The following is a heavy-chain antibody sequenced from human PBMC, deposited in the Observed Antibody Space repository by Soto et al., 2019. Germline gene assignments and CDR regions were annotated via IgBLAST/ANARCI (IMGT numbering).Heavy chain of an antibody. CDR3: AREGITMVRGVIPSWFDP. D-gene: IGHD3-10*01. CDR1: GGSFSGYY. V-gene: IGHV4-34*01. CDR2: INHSGST. J-gene: IGHJ5*02. Sequence: QVQLQQWGAGLLKPSETLSLTCAVYGGSFSGYYWSWIRQPPGKGLEWIGEINHSGSTNYNPSLKSRVTISVDTSKNQFSRKLSSVTAADTAVYYCAREGITMVRGVIPSWFDPWGQGTLVTVSS.